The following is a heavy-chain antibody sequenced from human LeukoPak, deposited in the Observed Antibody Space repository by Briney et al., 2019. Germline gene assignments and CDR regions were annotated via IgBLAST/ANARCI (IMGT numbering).Heavy chain of an antibody. CDR3: ARVGPGYCSSTSCSTHQYYYYGMDV. CDR2: IYYSGST. D-gene: IGHD2-2*01. Sequence: SETLSLTCTVSGGSISSYYWSWIRQPPGKGLEWIGYIYYSGSTNYNPSLKSRVTISVDTSKNQFSLKLSSVTAAGTAVYYCARVGPGYCSSTSCSTHQYYYYGMDVWGKGTTVTVSS. J-gene: IGHJ6*04. CDR1: GGSISSYY. V-gene: IGHV4-59*01.